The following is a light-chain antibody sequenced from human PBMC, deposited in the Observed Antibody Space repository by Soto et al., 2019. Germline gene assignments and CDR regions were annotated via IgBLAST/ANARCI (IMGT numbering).Light chain of an antibody. CDR3: QQSYSTPFT. Sequence: DIQMTQSPSSLSASVGDRVTITCRASQSISTYLNWYQQKPGKAPKLLIYGAYSLQSGVPSRFSGSGSGTDFTLTISSLQPEDFATYYCQQSYSTPFTFGPGTKVDIK. J-gene: IGKJ3*01. CDR1: QSISTY. V-gene: IGKV1-39*01. CDR2: GAY.